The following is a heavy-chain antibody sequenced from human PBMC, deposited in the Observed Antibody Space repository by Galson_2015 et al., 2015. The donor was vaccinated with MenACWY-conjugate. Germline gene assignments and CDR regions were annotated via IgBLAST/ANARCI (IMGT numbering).Heavy chain of an antibody. J-gene: IGHJ6*02. Sequence: SVKVSCKASEVTLSAYTISWVRQAPGEGLEWVGRIIPILGMTNYAQRFQGRVTMTADKSTSTAYMELSSLRSEDTAVYYCARDMGSVGDVWGQGTTVTVSS. V-gene: IGHV1-69*04. D-gene: IGHD1-26*01. CDR2: IIPILGMT. CDR1: EVTLSAYT. CDR3: ARDMGSVGDV.